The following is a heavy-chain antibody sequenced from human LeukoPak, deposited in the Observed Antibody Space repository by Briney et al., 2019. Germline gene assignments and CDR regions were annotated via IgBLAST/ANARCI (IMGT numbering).Heavy chain of an antibody. J-gene: IGHJ3*02. CDR3: ATAFVVVGTRGSAFDI. D-gene: IGHD2-21*01. Sequence: GASVKVSCKASGYTFTSYYMHWVRQAPGQGLEWMGIINPSGGSTSYAQKFQGRVTMTEDTSTDTAYMELSSLRSEDTAVYYCATAFVVVGTRGSAFDIWGQGTMVTVSS. CDR2: INPSGGST. V-gene: IGHV1-46*01. CDR1: GYTFTSYY.